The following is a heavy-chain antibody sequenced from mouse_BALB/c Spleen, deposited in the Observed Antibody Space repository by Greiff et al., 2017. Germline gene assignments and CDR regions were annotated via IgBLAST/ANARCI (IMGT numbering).Heavy chain of an antibody. J-gene: IGHJ4*01. CDR2: ISSGGSYT. V-gene: IGHV5-9-4*01. CDR1: GFTFSSYA. D-gene: IGHD2-14*01. Sequence: EVHLVESGGGLVKPGGSLKLSCAASGFTFSSYAMSWVRQSPEKRLEWVAEISSGGSYTYYPDTVTGRFTISRDNAKNTLYLEMSSLRSEDTAMYYWAREGYGGAMDYWGQGTSVTGAS. CDR3: AREGYGGAMDY.